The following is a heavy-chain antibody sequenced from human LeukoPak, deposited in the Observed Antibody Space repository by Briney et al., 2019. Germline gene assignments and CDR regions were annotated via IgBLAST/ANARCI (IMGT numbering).Heavy chain of an antibody. Sequence: SXXTVXXXYMSWVRQAPGKGLEWVSGIYSGGTKYAXYLKGRFTISRDNSKNTVSLQIKNMRAEDTAVYYCARXXXXXXXXYFXYWGQGTLVTVSS. CDR3: ARXXXXXXXXYFXY. J-gene: IGHJ4*02. CDR2: IYSGGT. CDR1: XXTVXXXY. V-gene: IGHV3-66*01.